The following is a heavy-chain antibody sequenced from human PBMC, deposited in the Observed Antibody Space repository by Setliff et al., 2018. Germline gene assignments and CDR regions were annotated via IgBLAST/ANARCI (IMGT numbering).Heavy chain of an antibody. CDR1: GLTFSSDA. Sequence: GGSLRLSCAASGLTFSSDAIPWVRRTPGKGLEWVSVISSDGSSIYYADSVKGRFTISRDNSKNTLYLQMNSLRAEDTAIYYCARCSSWHGHYPHFNYWGQGTLVTVSS. D-gene: IGHD6-13*01. J-gene: IGHJ4*02. CDR2: ISSDGSSI. V-gene: IGHV3-23*03. CDR3: ARCSSWHGHYPHFNY.